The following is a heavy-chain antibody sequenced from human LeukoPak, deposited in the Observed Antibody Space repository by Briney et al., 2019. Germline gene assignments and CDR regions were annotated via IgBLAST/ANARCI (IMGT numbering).Heavy chain of an antibody. Sequence: ASVKVSCKASGGTFSSYAISWVRQAPGQGLEWVGGITPIFDTPNYAPKLQGRLTINADGSTSTVYMELRSLRSEDTAVYFCARGPPPLYSGSYRPLDHWGQGTLVTVSS. CDR3: ARGPPPLYSGSYRPLDH. V-gene: IGHV1-69*01. D-gene: IGHD1-26*01. CDR2: ITPIFDTP. J-gene: IGHJ4*02. CDR1: GGTFSSYA.